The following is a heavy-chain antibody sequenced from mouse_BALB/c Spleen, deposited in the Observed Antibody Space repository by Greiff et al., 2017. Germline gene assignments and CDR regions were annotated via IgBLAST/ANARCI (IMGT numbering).Heavy chain of an antibody. V-gene: IGHV2-6-2*01. CDR2: IRSDGST. CDR3: ARHGGYGKYGYAMDY. CDR1: GFSLTSYG. Sequence: QVQLKESGPDLVAPSQSLSITCTVSGFSLTSYGVHWVRQPPGKGLEWLVVIRSDGSTTYNSALKSRLSISKNNSKSQVFLKMNSLQTDDTAMDYCARHGGYGKYGYAMDYWGQGTSVTVSS. D-gene: IGHD2-1*01. J-gene: IGHJ4*01.